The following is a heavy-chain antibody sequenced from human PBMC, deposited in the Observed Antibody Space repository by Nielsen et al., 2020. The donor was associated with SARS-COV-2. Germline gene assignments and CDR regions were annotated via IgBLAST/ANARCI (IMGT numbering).Heavy chain of an antibody. CDR3: ARDRPNFYYYGMDV. J-gene: IGHJ6*02. V-gene: IGHV3-7*01. CDR2: IKHDGSEK. Sequence: GESLKISCAASGFTFSRYWMNWVRQAPGKGLEWVANIKHDGSEKYYVDSVMGRFTISRDNAKNSLYLQMDSLRVEDTAVYYCARDRPNFYYYGMDVWGQGTTVTVSS. CDR1: GFTFSRYW.